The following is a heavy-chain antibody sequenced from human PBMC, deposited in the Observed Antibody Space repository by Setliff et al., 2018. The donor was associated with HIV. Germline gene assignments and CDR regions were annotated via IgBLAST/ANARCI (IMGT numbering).Heavy chain of an antibody. D-gene: IGHD6-19*01. CDR1: EFTFSSYA. CDR2: IQSDGSRT. J-gene: IGHJ4*02. CDR3: AKLPHSSAWYSPFYYFEY. V-gene: IGHV3-23*03. Sequence: PWGSLRLSCATSEFTFSSYAMGWVRQAPERGLEWVSVIQSDGSRTSYSDSVRGRCTISRDNSKNTLFLEMSSLSADDTAIYYCAKLPHSSAWYSPFYYFEYWGQGTLVTVSS.